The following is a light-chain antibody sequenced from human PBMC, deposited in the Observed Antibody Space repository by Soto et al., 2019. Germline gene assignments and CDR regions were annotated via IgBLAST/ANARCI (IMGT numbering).Light chain of an antibody. CDR2: AVS. Sequence: EIVMTQSPATLSVSPGERATLSCRASQSVSSDIAWYQQKPGQAPRLLIHAVSTRATGIPARFSGSGSGTEFTLTLSSLQSEDFAVYYCQQYNKWPTYGQGTKVDIK. V-gene: IGKV3-15*01. CDR1: QSVSSD. J-gene: IGKJ2*01. CDR3: QQYNKWPT.